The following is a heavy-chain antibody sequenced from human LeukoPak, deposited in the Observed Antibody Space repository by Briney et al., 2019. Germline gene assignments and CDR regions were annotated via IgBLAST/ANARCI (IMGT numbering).Heavy chain of an antibody. Sequence: RASVNVSFKASGYTFTGYHMHWVRQAPGQGLEWMGWINPNSGGTNYAQKFQGRVTMTRDTSITTAYMELSRLRSDDTAVYYCARDRGDWDAFDIWGQGTMVTVSS. CDR2: INPNSGGT. D-gene: IGHD3-10*01. V-gene: IGHV1-2*02. CDR3: ARDRGDWDAFDI. CDR1: GYTFTGYH. J-gene: IGHJ3*02.